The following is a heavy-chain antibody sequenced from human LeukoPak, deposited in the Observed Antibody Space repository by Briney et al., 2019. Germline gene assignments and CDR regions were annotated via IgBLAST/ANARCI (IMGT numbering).Heavy chain of an antibody. CDR1: GGSFGGFY. V-gene: IGHV4-34*01. J-gene: IGHJ4*02. D-gene: IGHD6-6*01. CDR2: INHSGST. Sequence: SETLSLTCVYGGSFGGFYWNWIRQPPGKGLEWIGEINHSGSTNYIPSLKSRVTISLDTSRNQVSLRVSSVTAADTAVYYCARRSMYSTSSGLTPWGQGTLVIVSS. CDR3: ARRSMYSTSSGLTP.